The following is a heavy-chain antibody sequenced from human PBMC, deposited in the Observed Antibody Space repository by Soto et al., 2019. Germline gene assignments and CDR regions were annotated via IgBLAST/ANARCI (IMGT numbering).Heavy chain of an antibody. Sequence: QVQLVQSGAEVKKPGASVKVSCKASGYTFTSYDINWVRQATGQGLEWMGWMNPNSGNTGYAQKFQGRVTMTRNNSIIKAYIVRSSLRSEDTAVYSCASEKTSYGMDVWDHGTTVTVSS. CDR3: ASEKTSYGMDV. CDR2: MNPNSGNT. CDR1: GYTFTSYD. V-gene: IGHV1-8*01. J-gene: IGHJ6*02.